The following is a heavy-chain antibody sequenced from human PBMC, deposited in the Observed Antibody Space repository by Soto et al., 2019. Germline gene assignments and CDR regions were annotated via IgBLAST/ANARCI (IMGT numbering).Heavy chain of an antibody. D-gene: IGHD6-19*01. CDR3: AADQYSSGWGFFDL. V-gene: IGHV1-24*01. Sequence: QVQLIQSGAEVKKPGASVKVSCKVSGYTLTKLSMHWVRQAPGKGLEWMGGFGLEDGKTFYAQKFQARVTMTEDTSSDTPYMELSSLRSEDTAIYYCAADQYSSGWGFFDLWGRGTLVTVSS. CDR2: FGLEDGKT. J-gene: IGHJ2*01. CDR1: GYTLTKLS.